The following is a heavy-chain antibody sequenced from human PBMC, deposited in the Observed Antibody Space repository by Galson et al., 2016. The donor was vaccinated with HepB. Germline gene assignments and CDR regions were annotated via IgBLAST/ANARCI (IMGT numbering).Heavy chain of an antibody. CDR2: IYSGGST. D-gene: IGHD3-16*01. CDR3: ARNKATARVWGHYYYYMDV. V-gene: IGHV3-53*01. CDR1: GFTVSSNY. J-gene: IGHJ6*03. Sequence: SLRLSCAASGFTVSSNYLSWVRQAPGKGLEWVSVIYSGGSTYYADSVRGRFTISRDNSNNILYLHMNSLRAEDTAVYYCARNKATARVWGHYYYYMDVWGKGTTVTVS.